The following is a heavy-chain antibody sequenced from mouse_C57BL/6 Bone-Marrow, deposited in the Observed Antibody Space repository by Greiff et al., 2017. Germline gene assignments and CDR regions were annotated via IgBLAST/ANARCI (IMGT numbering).Heavy chain of an antibody. Sequence: EVMLVESVGGLVKPGGSLKLSCAASGFTFSSYAMSWVRQTPEKRLEWVATISDGGSYTYYPDNVQGRFTISRDNAKNNLYLQMSHLKSEDTAMYYCARDGETAQAFYAMDYWGQGTSVTVSA. V-gene: IGHV5-4*01. CDR1: GFTFSSYA. CDR2: ISDGGSYT. D-gene: IGHD3-2*02. J-gene: IGHJ4*01. CDR3: ARDGETAQAFYAMDY.